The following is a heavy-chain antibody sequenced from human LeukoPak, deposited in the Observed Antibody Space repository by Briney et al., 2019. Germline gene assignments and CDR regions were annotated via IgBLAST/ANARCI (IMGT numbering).Heavy chain of an antibody. V-gene: IGHV3-30-3*01. D-gene: IGHD5-24*01. CDR2: ISYDGSNK. CDR1: GFTFSSYA. J-gene: IGHJ4*02. CDR3: AREAGGDGYKILDY. Sequence: SGGSLRLSCAASGFTFSSYAMHWVRQAPGKGLEWVAVISYDGSNKYYADSVKGRFTISRDNSKNTLYLQMNSLRAEDTAVYYCAREAGGDGYKILDYWGQGTLVTVSS.